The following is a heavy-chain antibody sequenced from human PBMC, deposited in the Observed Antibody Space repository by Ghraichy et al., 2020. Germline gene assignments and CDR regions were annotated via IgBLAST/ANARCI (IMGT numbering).Heavy chain of an antibody. CDR2: IKQDGSEK. Sequence: GESLNISCAASGFTFSSYWMSWVRQAPGKGLEWVANIKQDGSEKYYVDSVKGRFTISRDNAKNSLYLQMNSLRAEDTAVYYCARDRRHSSSSPEAWGQGTLVTVSS. CDR1: GFTFSSYW. CDR3: ARDRRHSSSSPEA. V-gene: IGHV3-7*04. D-gene: IGHD6-6*01. J-gene: IGHJ4*02.